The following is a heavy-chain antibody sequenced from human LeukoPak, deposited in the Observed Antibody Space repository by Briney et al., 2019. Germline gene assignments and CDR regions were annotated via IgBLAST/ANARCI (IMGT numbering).Heavy chain of an antibody. Sequence: GGSLRLFCAASGFNFSSYSMNWVRQAPGKGLEWVSSISSSSSYIYYADSVKGRFTISRDNAKNSLYLQMNSLRAEDTAVYYCARGLSSLTGYFLGYWGQGTLVTASS. V-gene: IGHV3-21*01. CDR3: ARGLSSLTGYFLGY. CDR1: GFNFSSYS. CDR2: ISSSSSYI. J-gene: IGHJ4*02. D-gene: IGHD3-9*01.